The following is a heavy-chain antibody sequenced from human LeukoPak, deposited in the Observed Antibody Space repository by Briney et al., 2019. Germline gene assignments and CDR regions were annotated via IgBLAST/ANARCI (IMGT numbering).Heavy chain of an antibody. CDR1: GFTFSDYY. Sequence: GGSLRLSCAASGFTFSDYYMSWIRQAPGKGLEWVSYISGSGSRIYYVDSVKGRFTISRDNAKNSLYLQMNSLRAEDTAVYYCARVRDSMIGNLLFDYWGQGTLVTVSS. CDR2: ISGSGSRI. V-gene: IGHV3-11*01. CDR3: ARVRDSMIGNLLFDY. D-gene: IGHD3-22*01. J-gene: IGHJ4*02.